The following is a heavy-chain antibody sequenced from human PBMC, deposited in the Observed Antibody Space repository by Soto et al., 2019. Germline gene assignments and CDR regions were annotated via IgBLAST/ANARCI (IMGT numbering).Heavy chain of an antibody. V-gene: IGHV4-34*12. CDR2: IFHGGST. Sequence: SETLSLTCAVYDTSFSGYYWSWIRQPPGKGLEWIGEIFHGGSTDYSPSLKSRVTISVDTSKNQFSLKLTSVTAADTAVYYCVRHSGYSSNWGEFDPWGQGTLVTVSS. J-gene: IGHJ5*02. CDR3: VRHSGYSSNWGEFDP. D-gene: IGHD5-18*01. CDR1: DTSFSGYY.